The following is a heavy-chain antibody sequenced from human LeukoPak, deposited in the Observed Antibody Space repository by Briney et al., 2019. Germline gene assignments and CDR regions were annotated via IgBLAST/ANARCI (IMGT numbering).Heavy chain of an antibody. D-gene: IGHD5-18*01. V-gene: IGHV3-23*01. CDR1: GFTFSSYA. CDR2: INGSGGST. CDR3: AKDYGYSYGTGYFDY. Sequence: GGSLRLSCAASGFTFSSYAMSWVRQAPGKGLEWVSAINGSGGSTYYADSVKGRFTISRDNSKNTLYLQMNSLRAEDTAVYYCAKDYGYSYGTGYFDYWGQGTLVTVSS. J-gene: IGHJ4*02.